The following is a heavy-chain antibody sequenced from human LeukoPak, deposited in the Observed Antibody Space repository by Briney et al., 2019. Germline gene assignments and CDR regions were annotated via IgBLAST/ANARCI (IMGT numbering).Heavy chain of an antibody. D-gene: IGHD6-13*01. CDR1: GYAFTSYG. J-gene: IGHJ4*02. CDR3: ARGLLGVRSPGGYSSSWYFDY. Sequence: ASVKVSCKASGYAFTSYGISWVRQAPGQGLEWMAWISTYNDNTNYAQKLQGRVTMTTDTSRSTAYMELRSLRSDDTAVYYCARGLLGVRSPGGYSSSWYFDYWGQGTLVTVSS. CDR2: ISTYNDNT. V-gene: IGHV1-18*01.